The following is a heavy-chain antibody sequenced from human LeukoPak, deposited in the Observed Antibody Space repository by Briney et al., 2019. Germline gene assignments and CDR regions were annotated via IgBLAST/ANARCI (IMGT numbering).Heavy chain of an antibody. J-gene: IGHJ4*02. CDR3: ARSPYDSGSWYSQDYFDY. CDR2: ISAYNGNT. D-gene: IGHD6-13*01. Sequence: ASVKVSCKASGYTFTSYGISWVRQAPGQGLEWMGWISAYNGNTNYAQKLQGRVTMTTDTSTSTAYMELRSLRSDDTAVYYCARSPYDSGSWYSQDYFDYWGQGTLVTVSS. CDR1: GYTFTSYG. V-gene: IGHV1-18*01.